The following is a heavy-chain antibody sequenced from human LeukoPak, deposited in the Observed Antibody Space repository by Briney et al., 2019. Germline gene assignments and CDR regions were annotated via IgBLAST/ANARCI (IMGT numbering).Heavy chain of an antibody. CDR1: GFTFSSYA. J-gene: IGHJ6*03. CDR2: ISSSSGYI. CDR3: ARGGYQPYYYMDV. D-gene: IGHD2-2*01. V-gene: IGHV3-21*01. Sequence: GGSLRLSCAASGFTFSSYAMNWVRQAPGKGLEWVSSISSSSGYIFYADSVKGRFTISRDNSKKIVYLQMDSLRVDDTAVYYCARGGYQPYYYMDVWGTGTTVTVSS.